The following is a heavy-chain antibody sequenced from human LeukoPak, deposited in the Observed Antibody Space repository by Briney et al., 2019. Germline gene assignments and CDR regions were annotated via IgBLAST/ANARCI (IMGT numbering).Heavy chain of an antibody. CDR1: GGTFISYA. J-gene: IGHJ3*01. D-gene: IGHD4-17*01. V-gene: IGHV1-69*01. CDR2: IIPIFGTA. CDR3: ASSGDYGDYLG. Sequence: GASVKVSCKACGGTFISYAISWVRQAPGQGLEWMGGIIPIFGTANYAQKFQGRVTITADESTSTAYMELSSLRSEDTAVYYCASSGDYGDYLGWGQGTMVTVSS.